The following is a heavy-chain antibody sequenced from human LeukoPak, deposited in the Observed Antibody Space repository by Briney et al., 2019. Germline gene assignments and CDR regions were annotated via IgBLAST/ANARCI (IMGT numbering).Heavy chain of an antibody. D-gene: IGHD6-13*01. Sequence: PGGSLRLSCAASGFTFSSYWMHWVRQAPGKGLVWVSRINADGNSTGYADSVKGRFTISRDNAKNTLYLQMNSLRAEDTAVYYCARSTSSSWDMDVWGKGTTVTVSS. CDR1: GFTFSSYW. CDR3: ARSTSSSWDMDV. CDR2: INADGNST. V-gene: IGHV3-74*01. J-gene: IGHJ6*03.